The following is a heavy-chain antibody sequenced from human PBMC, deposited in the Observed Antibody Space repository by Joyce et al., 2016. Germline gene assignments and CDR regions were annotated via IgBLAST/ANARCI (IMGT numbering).Heavy chain of an antibody. CDR3: AKADYGDKIDAFDI. V-gene: IGHV3-48*01. CDR2: ISSSSSTI. J-gene: IGHJ3*02. CDR1: GFIFSSYS. D-gene: IGHD4-17*01. Sequence: EVQLVESGGGLVQPGGSLRLSCAASGFIFSSYSMNWVRQAPGKGLEWVSYISSSSSTIYYADSVKGRFTIARDNAKNSLYLQMNSLRAEDTAVYYCAKADYGDKIDAFDIWGQGTMVTVSS.